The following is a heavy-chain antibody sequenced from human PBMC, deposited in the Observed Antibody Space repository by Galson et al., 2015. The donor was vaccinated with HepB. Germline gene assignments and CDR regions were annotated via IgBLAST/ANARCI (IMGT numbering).Heavy chain of an antibody. CDR2: IIPIFGTA. V-gene: IGHV1-69*13. D-gene: IGHD4-11*01. J-gene: IGHJ4*02. CDR3: AREPHSMTTVTGHFDY. CDR1: GGTFSRYA. Sequence: SVKVSCKASGGTFSRYAISWVRQAPGQGLEWMGGIIPIFGTANYAQKFQGRVTITADESTSTAYMELSSLRSEDTAVYYCAREPHSMTTVTGHFDYWGQGTLVTVSS.